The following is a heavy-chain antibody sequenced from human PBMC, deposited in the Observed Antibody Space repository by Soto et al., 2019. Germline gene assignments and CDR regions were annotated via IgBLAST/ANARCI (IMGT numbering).Heavy chain of an antibody. J-gene: IGHJ6*02. V-gene: IGHV3-23*01. D-gene: IGHD6-6*01. CDR2: ISGSDDTT. Sequence: EVQLLESGGGLVQPGGSLRLSCAASGFTFSTYAMSWVRQAPGKGLEWVSGISGSDDTTYYADSLKGRFTISRDNSKNTLYLQMNSLRAEDTALYSCVKGQSSSWSTTGGLDVWGQGTTVTVSS. CDR3: VKGQSSSWSTTGGLDV. CDR1: GFTFSTYA.